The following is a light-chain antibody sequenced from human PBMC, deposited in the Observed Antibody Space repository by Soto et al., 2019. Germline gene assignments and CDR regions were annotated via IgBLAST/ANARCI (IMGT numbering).Light chain of an antibody. CDR3: QQYNSYPLT. Sequence: DIQMTQSPSTLSASVGDRVTITCRASQSISSWLAWYQRKPGKAPKLLIYKASSLESGVPSRFSGSGSGTEFTLTISSLQPDDFATYYCQQYNSYPLTFGQGTKV. CDR1: QSISSW. CDR2: KAS. V-gene: IGKV1-5*03. J-gene: IGKJ1*01.